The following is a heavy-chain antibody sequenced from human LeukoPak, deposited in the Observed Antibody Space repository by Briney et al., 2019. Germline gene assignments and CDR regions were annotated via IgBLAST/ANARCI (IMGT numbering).Heavy chain of an antibody. CDR2: ISRSGGTT. CDR3: AKEADNSGWYVDF. D-gene: IGHD6-19*01. Sequence: PGGSLRLSCAASGFTFSSYAMSWVRQAPGKGLEWVSVISRSGGTTYYADSVKGRFAISRDTSKNTLYLQMNNLRAEDTAVYYCAKEADNSGWYVDFWGQGTLVTVSS. J-gene: IGHJ4*02. V-gene: IGHV3-23*01. CDR1: GFTFSSYA.